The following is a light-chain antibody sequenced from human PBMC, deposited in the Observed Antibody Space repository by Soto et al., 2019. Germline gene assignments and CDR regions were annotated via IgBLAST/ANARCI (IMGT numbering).Light chain of an antibody. J-gene: IGKJ1*01. CDR2: GAS. CDR3: QQYGRSPPWT. Sequence: EIGLTQSPGTLSLSPGERATLSCRASQSVSSTYLAWYQQKPGQAPRRLIYGASSRVTGIPDRFSGSGSGTDFTLTISRLEPEDFAVYYCQQYGRSPPWTFGQGTTVEIK. V-gene: IGKV3-20*01. CDR1: QSVSSTY.